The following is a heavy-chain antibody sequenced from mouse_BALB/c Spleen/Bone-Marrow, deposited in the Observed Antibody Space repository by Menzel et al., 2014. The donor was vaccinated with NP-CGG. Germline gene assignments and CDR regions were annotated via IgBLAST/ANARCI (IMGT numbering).Heavy chain of an antibody. V-gene: IGHV1-9*01. J-gene: IGHJ4*01. CDR3: ASRYDAMDY. CDR2: ILPGSGST. CDR1: GYTFSSYW. Sequence: LVESGAELMKPGASVKISCKATGYTFSSYWIEWVKQRPGHGLEWIGEILPGSGSTDYNEKFKGKATFTADTSSNTAYIQLSSLTSEDSAVYYCASRYDAMDYWGHGTSVTVSS.